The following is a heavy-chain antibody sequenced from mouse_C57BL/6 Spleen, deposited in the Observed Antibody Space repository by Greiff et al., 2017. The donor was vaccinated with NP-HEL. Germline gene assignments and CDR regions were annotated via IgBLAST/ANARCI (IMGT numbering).Heavy chain of an antibody. CDR3: AREGYYRGYFDV. D-gene: IGHD2-3*01. V-gene: IGHV3-1*01. Sequence: EVKLVESGPGMVKPSQSLSLTCTVTGYSITSGYDWHWIRHFPGNKLEWMGYISYSGSTNYNPSLKSRISITHDTSKNHFFLKLNSVTTEDTATYYCAREGYYRGYFDVWGTGTTVTVSS. CDR2: ISYSGST. J-gene: IGHJ1*03. CDR1: GYSITSGYD.